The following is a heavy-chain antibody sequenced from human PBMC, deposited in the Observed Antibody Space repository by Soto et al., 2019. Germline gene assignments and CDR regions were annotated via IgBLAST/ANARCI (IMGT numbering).Heavy chain of an antibody. Sequence: QVQLVESGGGVVQPGRSLRLSCAASGFTFSSYGMHWVRQAPGKGLEWVAVISYDGSNKYYADSVKGRFTISRDNSKNTLYLQMNSLRAEDTAVYYCAKGAGAGAFDYWGQGTLVTVSS. J-gene: IGHJ4*02. CDR2: ISYDGSNK. D-gene: IGHD6-19*01. V-gene: IGHV3-30*18. CDR3: AKGAGAGAFDY. CDR1: GFTFSSYG.